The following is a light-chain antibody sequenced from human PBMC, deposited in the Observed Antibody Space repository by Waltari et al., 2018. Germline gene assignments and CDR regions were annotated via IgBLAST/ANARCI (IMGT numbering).Light chain of an antibody. V-gene: IGKV1-9*01. CDR2: GAS. J-gene: IGKJ4*01. Sequence: DIQLTQSQSFLSASVGDRFTITCRASQGANSYLAWFQQKPGKAPKVLVFGASTLQSGVPSRFSGSGSGTEFIITISSLQPEDIATYYCQQYQSYPITFGGGTKVETK. CDR3: QQYQSYPIT. CDR1: QGANSY.